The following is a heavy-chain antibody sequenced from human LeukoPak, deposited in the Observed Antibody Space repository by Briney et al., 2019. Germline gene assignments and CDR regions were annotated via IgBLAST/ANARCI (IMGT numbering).Heavy chain of an antibody. CDR1: GGSISSYY. V-gene: IGHV4-4*07. J-gene: IGHJ3*02. CDR3: ARSKDIVVVPAATWGFDI. Sequence: PSETLSLTCTVSGGSISSYYWSWLRQPAGKGLEWIGRIYTSGSTNYNPSLKSRVTISVDTSKNQFSLKLSSVTAADTAVYSCARSKDIVVVPAATWGFDIWGQGTMVTVSS. D-gene: IGHD2-2*01. CDR2: IYTSGST.